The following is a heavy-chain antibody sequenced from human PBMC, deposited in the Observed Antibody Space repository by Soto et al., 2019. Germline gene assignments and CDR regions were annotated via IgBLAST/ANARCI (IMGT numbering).Heavy chain of an antibody. D-gene: IGHD2-21*02. V-gene: IGHV4-59*01. CDR2: IYYSGST. J-gene: IGHJ5*02. CDR1: GGSISSYY. CDR3: ARVVVTAKTTWFDP. Sequence: SETLSLTCTLSGGSISSYYLGWTWQPPGKGLEWIGYIYYSGSTNYNPSLKSRATISVDTSKNQFSLKLSSVTAADTAVYYCARVVVTAKTTWFDPWGQGTLVTVSS.